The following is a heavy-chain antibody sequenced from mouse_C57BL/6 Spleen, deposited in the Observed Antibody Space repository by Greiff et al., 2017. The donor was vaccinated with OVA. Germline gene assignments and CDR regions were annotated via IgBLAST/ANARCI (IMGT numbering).Heavy chain of an antibody. V-gene: IGHV5-4*01. CDR2: ISDGGSYT. CDR1: GFTFSSYA. D-gene: IGHD2-4*01. CDR3: ARGYDYEWYFDV. Sequence: EVQLQESGGGLVKPGGSLKLSCAASGFTFSSYAMSWVRQTPEKRLEWVATISDGGSYTYYPDNVKGRFTISRDNAKNNLYLQMSHLKSEDTAMYYCARGYDYEWYFDVWGTGTTVTVSS. J-gene: IGHJ1*03.